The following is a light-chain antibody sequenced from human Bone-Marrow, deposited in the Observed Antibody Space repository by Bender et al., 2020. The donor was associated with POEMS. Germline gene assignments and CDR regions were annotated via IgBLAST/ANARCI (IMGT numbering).Light chain of an antibody. CDR3: CSYAGSYTSWV. V-gene: IGLV2-11*01. J-gene: IGLJ3*02. CDR1: SSDVGGYNY. CDR2: DVS. Sequence: QSALTQPASVSGSLGQSITISCTGTSSDVGGYNYVSWYQQHPGKAPKLMIYDVSKRPSGVPDRFSGSKSGNTASLTISGLQAEDEADYYCCSYAGSYTSWVFGGGTKLTVL.